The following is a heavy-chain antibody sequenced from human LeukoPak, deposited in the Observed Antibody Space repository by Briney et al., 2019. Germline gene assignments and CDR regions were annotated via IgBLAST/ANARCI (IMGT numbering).Heavy chain of an antibody. D-gene: IGHD6-13*01. V-gene: IGHV4-34*01. Sequence: SETLSLTCTVSGGSISSYYWSWIRQPPGKGLEWIGEINHSGSTNYNPSLKSRVTIPVDTSKSQFSLKLSSATAADTAVYYCARVRGSSWTTYYFDYWGQGTLVTVSS. CDR2: INHSGST. J-gene: IGHJ4*02. CDR3: ARVRGSSWTTYYFDY. CDR1: GGSISSYY.